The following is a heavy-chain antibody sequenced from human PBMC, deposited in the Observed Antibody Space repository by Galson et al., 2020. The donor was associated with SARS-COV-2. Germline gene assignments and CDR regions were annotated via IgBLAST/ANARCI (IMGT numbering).Heavy chain of an antibody. CDR1: GYGFTGFG. CDR3: ARAPGYYDRSGYYFQYYDL. D-gene: IGHD3-22*01. V-gene: IGHV1-18*01. CDR2: ISPFNGNT. J-gene: IGHJ5*02. Sequence: ASVKVSCKASGYGFTGFGVAWVRQAPGQGLEWMGRISPFNGNTNQSQKFQGRLTVTADTTTTTAYMELRSLRSDDTAIYYCARAPGYYDRSGYYFQYYDLLGQGTLVTVSS.